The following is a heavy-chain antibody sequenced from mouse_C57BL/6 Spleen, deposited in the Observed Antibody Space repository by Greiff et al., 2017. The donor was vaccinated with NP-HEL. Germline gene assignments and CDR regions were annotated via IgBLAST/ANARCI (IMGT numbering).Heavy chain of an antibody. J-gene: IGHJ1*03. D-gene: IGHD2-5*01. CDR1: GFTFSSYT. Sequence: EVMLVESGGGLVKPGGSLKLSCAASGFTFSSYTMSWVRQTPEKRLEWVATISGGGGNTYYPDSVKGRFTISRDNAKNTLYLQMSSLRFEDTALYYCARPPSYYSNYVGYFDVWGTGTTVTVSS. V-gene: IGHV5-9*01. CDR3: ARPPSYYSNYVGYFDV. CDR2: ISGGGGNT.